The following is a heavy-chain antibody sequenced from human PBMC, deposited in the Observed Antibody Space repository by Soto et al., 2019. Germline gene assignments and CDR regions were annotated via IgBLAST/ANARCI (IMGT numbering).Heavy chain of an antibody. CDR3: ERNSGYDWDNGYFEY. D-gene: IGHD5-12*01. V-gene: IGHV4-31*03. Sequence: PSETLSLTCTVSGGSISSGGYYWRWIRQHPGKGLEWIGYIYYSGSTYYNPSLKSRVTISVDTSKNQFSLKLSSVTAADTAVYYCERNSGYDWDNGYFEYWGQGTLVTVSS. CDR1: GGSISSGGYY. J-gene: IGHJ4*02. CDR2: IYYSGST.